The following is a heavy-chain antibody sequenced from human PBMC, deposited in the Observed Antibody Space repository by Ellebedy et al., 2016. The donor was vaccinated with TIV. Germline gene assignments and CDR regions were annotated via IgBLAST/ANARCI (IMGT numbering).Heavy chain of an antibody. J-gene: IGHJ4*02. CDR2: ISADTGNT. CDR3: ARVPLCSGGTCYPDY. Sequence: AASVKVSCKASGYTFTSYGFSWVRQVPGQGLEWMGWISADTGNTNYAQKFQGRVTMTTDTSTSTAYMELRSLRSDDTAVYYCARVPLCSGGTCYPDYWGQGTLVTVSS. V-gene: IGHV1-18*01. CDR1: GYTFTSYG. D-gene: IGHD2-15*01.